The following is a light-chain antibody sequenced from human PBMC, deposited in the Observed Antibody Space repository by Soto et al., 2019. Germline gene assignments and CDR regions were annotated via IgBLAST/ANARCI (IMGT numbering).Light chain of an antibody. J-gene: IGKJ2*01. CDR1: QSISSY. CDR3: HQSYSTLYT. Sequence: DIQMTQSPSSLSASVGDRVTITCRASQSISSYLNWYQQKPGKAPKLLIYAASSLQSGVPSRFSGSGSGTEFTIHISSLQHEAFAPYYCHQSYSTLYTFGQATKLEIK. CDR2: AAS. V-gene: IGKV1-39*01.